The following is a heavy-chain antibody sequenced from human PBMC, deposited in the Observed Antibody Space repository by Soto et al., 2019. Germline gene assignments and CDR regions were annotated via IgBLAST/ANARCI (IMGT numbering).Heavy chain of an antibody. V-gene: IGHV4-34*01. Sequence: SETLSLTCAVYGGSFSGYYWSWIRQPPGKGLEWIGEINHSGSTNYNPSLKSRVTISVDTSKNQFSLKLSSVTAADTAVYYCARGRGCSSSWYSSLLDYWGQGTLVTVSS. CDR1: GGSFSGYY. D-gene: IGHD6-13*01. CDR2: INHSGST. CDR3: ARGRGCSSSWYSSLLDY. J-gene: IGHJ4*02.